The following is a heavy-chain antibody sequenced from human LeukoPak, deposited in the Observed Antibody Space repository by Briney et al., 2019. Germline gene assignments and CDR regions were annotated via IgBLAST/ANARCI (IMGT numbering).Heavy chain of an antibody. Sequence: GGSLRLSCAASGFTFDDYAMHWVRQAPGKGLEWVSGISWNSGSIGYADSVKGRFTISRDNAKNSLYLQMNSLRAEDTALYYCAKDLLLGGATGVGAFDIWGQGTVVTVSS. V-gene: IGHV3-9*01. CDR3: AKDLLLGGATGVGAFDI. CDR1: GFTFDDYA. D-gene: IGHD1-26*01. J-gene: IGHJ3*02. CDR2: ISWNSGSI.